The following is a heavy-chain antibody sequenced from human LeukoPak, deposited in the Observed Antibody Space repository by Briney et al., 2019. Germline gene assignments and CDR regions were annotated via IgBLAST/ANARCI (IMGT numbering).Heavy chain of an antibody. CDR1: GGSISSSSYY. J-gene: IGHJ4*02. V-gene: IGHV4-39*01. CDR2: IYYSGST. CDR3: ARVTRELDDY. D-gene: IGHD1-7*01. Sequence: SETLSLTCTVSGGSISSSSYYWGWIRQPPGKGLEWIGSIYYSGSTYYNPSLKSRVTISVDTSKNQFSLKLSSVTAADTAVYYCARVTRELDDYWGQGTLVTASS.